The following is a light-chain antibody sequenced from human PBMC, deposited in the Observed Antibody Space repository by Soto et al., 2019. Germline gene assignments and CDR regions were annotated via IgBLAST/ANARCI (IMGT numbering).Light chain of an antibody. V-gene: IGLV8-61*01. Sequence: QAVVTQEPSFSVSPGGTVTLTFGLTSGSVSTYNYPSWYQQTPGQAPRTLIYNTYTRTAGVPDRFSGSILGNKAALTITGAQADDESDYYCLLFMSGGISVFGGGTKLTVL. CDR2: NTY. CDR3: LLFMSGGISV. J-gene: IGLJ3*02. CDR1: SGSVSTYNY.